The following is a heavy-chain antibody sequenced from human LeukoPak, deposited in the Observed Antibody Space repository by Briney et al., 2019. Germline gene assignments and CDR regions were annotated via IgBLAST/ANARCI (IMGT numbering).Heavy chain of an antibody. CDR3: ARVSYYYDSSGYYYPVPEYFQH. CDR2: MNPNSGNT. D-gene: IGHD3-22*01. V-gene: IGHV1-8*03. J-gene: IGHJ1*01. CDR1: GYTFTSYD. Sequence: ASVKVSCKASGYTFTSYDINWVRQATGQGIEWLGWMNPNSGNTGYAQKFQGRVTITRNTSISTAYMELSSLRSEDTAVYYCARVSYYYDSSGYYYPVPEYFQHWGQGTLVTVSS.